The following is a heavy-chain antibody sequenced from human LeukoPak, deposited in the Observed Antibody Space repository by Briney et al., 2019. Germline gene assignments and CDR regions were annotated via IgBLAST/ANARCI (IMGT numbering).Heavy chain of an antibody. CDR1: GYTFTSYA. Sequence: ASVKVSCKASGYTFTSYAMHWVRQAPGQRLEWMGWINAGNGNTKYSQKFQGRVTITRDTSASTAYMELSSLRSEDTAVYYCARMYYDFWSGYEGDYWGQGTLVTVSS. J-gene: IGHJ4*02. D-gene: IGHD3-3*01. CDR3: ARMYYDFWSGYEGDY. V-gene: IGHV1-3*01. CDR2: INAGNGNT.